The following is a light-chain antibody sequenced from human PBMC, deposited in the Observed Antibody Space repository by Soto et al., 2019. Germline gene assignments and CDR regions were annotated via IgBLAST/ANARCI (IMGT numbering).Light chain of an antibody. J-gene: IGKJ1*01. Sequence: EIVLTQSPGTLSVSPGERATLSCRASQTISSNSLAWYQQKPGQAPSLLIYGTSSRATGIPDRFSGSGSGSHFTITSSRLEPEDSAIYYCQQYVSWTFGQGTKVEIK. CDR3: QQYVSWT. CDR2: GTS. CDR1: QTISSNS. V-gene: IGKV3-20*01.